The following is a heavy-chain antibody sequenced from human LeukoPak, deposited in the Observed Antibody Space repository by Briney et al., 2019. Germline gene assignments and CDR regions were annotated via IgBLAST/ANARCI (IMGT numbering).Heavy chain of an antibody. Sequence: ASVKVSCKASGYTFTSYYMHWVRQAPGQGLEWMGIINPSGGSTSYAQKFQGRVTMTRDTSTSTVYMELSSLRSEDTAVYCCARDTPLYGSGYYNGEGFDYWGQGTLVTVSS. CDR3: ARDTPLYGSGYYNGEGFDY. CDR1: GYTFTSYY. V-gene: IGHV1-46*01. CDR2: INPSGGST. D-gene: IGHD3-22*01. J-gene: IGHJ4*02.